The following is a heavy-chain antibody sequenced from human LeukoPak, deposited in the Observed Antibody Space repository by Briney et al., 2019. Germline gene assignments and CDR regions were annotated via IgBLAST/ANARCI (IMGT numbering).Heavy chain of an antibody. V-gene: IGHV1-69*05. D-gene: IGHD4-17*01. CDR3: AREPPGNDYGDYGGTGAFDI. Sequence: SVRVSCKASGGAFSSYAISWVRQAPGQGLEWMGRIIPIFGTANYAQKFQGRVTITTDESTSAAYMELSSLRSEDTAVYYCAREPPGNDYGDYGGTGAFDIWGQGTMVTVSS. CDR2: IIPIFGTA. J-gene: IGHJ3*02. CDR1: GGAFSSYA.